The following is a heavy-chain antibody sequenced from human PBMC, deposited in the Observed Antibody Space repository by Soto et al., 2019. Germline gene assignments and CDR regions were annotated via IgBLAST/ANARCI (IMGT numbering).Heavy chain of an antibody. CDR2: TYYRSKWYY. CDR3: TRNVGSSWLDS. V-gene: IGHV6-1*01. CDR1: GDSVSSGSAS. J-gene: IGHJ5*01. Sequence: PSQTLSLTCAISGDSVSSGSASWNRIRQTPSRGLEWLGRTYYRSKWYYDYAVSVNSRMTITPDTSKNQLSLQLSSVSPEDTAVYYCTRNVGSSWLDSWGQGTLVTVSS.